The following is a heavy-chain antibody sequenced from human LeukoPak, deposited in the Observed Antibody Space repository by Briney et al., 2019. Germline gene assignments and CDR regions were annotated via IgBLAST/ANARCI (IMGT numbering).Heavy chain of an antibody. V-gene: IGHV4-34*01. CDR3: ARGKAPNYTGSLYRWFDP. CDR1: GFTFSSYA. J-gene: IGHJ5*02. Sequence: GSLRLSCAASGFTFSSYAMSWVRQSPGKGLEWIGEINHRGDSKYNPSLKSRVTLSADLSKKQFFLNLTSVTAADTAVYYCARGKAPNYTGSLYRWFDPWGQGTQVTVSS. CDR2: INHRGDS. D-gene: IGHD3-10*01.